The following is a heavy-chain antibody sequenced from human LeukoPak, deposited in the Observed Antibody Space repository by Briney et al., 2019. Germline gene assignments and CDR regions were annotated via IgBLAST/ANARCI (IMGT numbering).Heavy chain of an antibody. V-gene: IGHV4-4*09. CDR3: ATSNDAKIAPFDH. D-gene: IGHD2-21*01. J-gene: IGHJ4*02. CDR2: INTKGET. CDR1: GVSMSAYQ. Sequence: SETLSLTCTVSGVSMSAYQWSWVRQSPEKGLEWIGCINTKGETSYNPSLKSRVTTSVDTSKSRFSLRLTSVTAADTAVYYCATSNDAKIAPFDHWGQGAPVTVSS.